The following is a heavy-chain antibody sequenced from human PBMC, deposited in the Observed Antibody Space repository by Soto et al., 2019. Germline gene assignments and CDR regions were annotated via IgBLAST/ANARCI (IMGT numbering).Heavy chain of an antibody. J-gene: IGHJ6*02. Sequence: SVKVSCKASGGTFSSYAISWVRQAPGQGLEWMGGIIPIFGTANYAQKFQGRVTITADESTSTAYMELSSLRSEDTAVYYCASYQSRGYSNYYARYYGMDVWGQGTTVTVSS. CDR3: ASYQSRGYSNYYARYYGMDV. CDR1: GGTFSSYA. V-gene: IGHV1-69*13. CDR2: IIPIFGTA. D-gene: IGHD4-4*01.